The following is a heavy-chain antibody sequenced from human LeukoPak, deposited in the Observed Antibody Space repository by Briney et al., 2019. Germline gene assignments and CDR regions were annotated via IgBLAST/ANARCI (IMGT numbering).Heavy chain of an antibody. CDR2: ISWNSGSI. CDR1: GFTFDDYA. Sequence: GGSLRLSCAASGFTFDDYAMHWVRQAPGKGLEWVSGISWNSGSIGYADSVKGRFTISRDNAKNSLYLQMNSLRAEDTAVYYCAVWIYWGQGTLVTVSS. CDR3: AVWIY. V-gene: IGHV3-9*01. D-gene: IGHD1-14*01. J-gene: IGHJ4*02.